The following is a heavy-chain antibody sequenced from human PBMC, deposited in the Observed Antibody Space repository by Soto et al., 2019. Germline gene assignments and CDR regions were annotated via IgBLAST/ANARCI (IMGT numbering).Heavy chain of an antibody. CDR3: AKTMRVQLERRTNFDY. Sequence: PGGSLRLSCAASGFTFSSYAMSWVRQAPGKGLEWVSAISGSGGSTYYADSVKGRFTISRDNSKNTLYLQMNSLRAEDTAVYYCAKTMRVQLERRTNFDYWGQGTLVTVSS. CDR1: GFTFSSYA. V-gene: IGHV3-23*01. D-gene: IGHD1-1*01. CDR2: ISGSGGST. J-gene: IGHJ4*02.